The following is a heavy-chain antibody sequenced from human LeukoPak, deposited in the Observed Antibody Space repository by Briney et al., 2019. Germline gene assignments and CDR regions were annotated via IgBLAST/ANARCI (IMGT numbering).Heavy chain of an antibody. Sequence: PSETLTLTCTVSGGSVSSGSYYWSWIRQPPGKGLEWIGYIYYSGSTNYNPSLKSRVTISVDTSKNQFSLKLSSVTAADTAVYYCARAPDFWSGYYRGDAFDIWGQGTMVTVSS. D-gene: IGHD3-3*01. CDR3: ARAPDFWSGYYRGDAFDI. CDR1: GGSVSSGSYY. V-gene: IGHV4-61*01. J-gene: IGHJ3*02. CDR2: IYYSGST.